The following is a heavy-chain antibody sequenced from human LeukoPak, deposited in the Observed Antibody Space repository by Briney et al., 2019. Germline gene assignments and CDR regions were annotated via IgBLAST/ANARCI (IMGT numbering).Heavy chain of an antibody. D-gene: IGHD3-22*01. CDR1: GFTFSSYG. J-gene: IGHJ6*02. V-gene: IGHV3-30*18. CDR3: AKSNYYDSSGYYKVGYSYYYGMDV. CDR2: ISDDGSDK. Sequence: GGSLRLSCAASGFTFSSYGMHWVRQAPGKGLEWVAVISDDGSDKYYADSVKGRITISRDNSKNTLYLHMNSLRAEDTAVYFCAKSNYYDSSGYYKVGYSYYYGMDVWGQGATVTVSS.